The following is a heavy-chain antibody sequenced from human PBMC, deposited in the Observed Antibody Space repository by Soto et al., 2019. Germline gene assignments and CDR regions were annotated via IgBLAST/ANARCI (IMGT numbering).Heavy chain of an antibody. J-gene: IGHJ6*01. D-gene: IGHD2-15*01. CDR2: INPSRGRT. V-gene: IGHV1-46*01. Sequence: QVQLVQSGAEVKKPGASVRVSCKASGYTFTSYSMHWVRQAPGQGLEWMGIINPSRGRTSYAQNFKGRSTMTSDTSTSIVYMEMSSLKSEDTAVYYCARDHNFGFILYAMDGWGQGTTVTVSS. CDR1: GYTFTSYS. CDR3: ARDHNFGFILYAMDG.